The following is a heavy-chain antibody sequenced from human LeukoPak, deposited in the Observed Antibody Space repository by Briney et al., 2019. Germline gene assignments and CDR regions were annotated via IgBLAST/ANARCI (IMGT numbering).Heavy chain of an antibody. CDR1: GGTFSSYA. D-gene: IGHD4-17*01. CDR3: ARVASHGDYDYFDY. CDR2: IIPIFGTA. J-gene: IGHJ4*02. Sequence: SVKVSCKAPGGTFSSYAISWVRQAPGQGLEWMGRIIPIFGTANYAQKFQGRVTITTDESTSTAYMELSSLRSEDTAVYYCARVASHGDYDYFDYWGQGTLVTVSS. V-gene: IGHV1-69*05.